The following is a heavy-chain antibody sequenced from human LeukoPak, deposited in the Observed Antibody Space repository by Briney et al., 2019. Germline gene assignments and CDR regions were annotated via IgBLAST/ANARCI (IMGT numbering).Heavy chain of an antibody. Sequence: GGSLRLSCAASGFTFSSFAMSWVRQAPGKGLEWVSDISRGGSKYYEDSLKGRLTISRGNSKNNPFLQKINRRRAEVTGFYFAREEWYYFDYWDQGALVTVSS. CDR3: REEWYYFDY. CDR1: GFTFSSFA. J-gene: IGHJ4*02. D-gene: IGHD3-3*01. CDR2: ISRGGSK. V-gene: IGHV3-23*01.